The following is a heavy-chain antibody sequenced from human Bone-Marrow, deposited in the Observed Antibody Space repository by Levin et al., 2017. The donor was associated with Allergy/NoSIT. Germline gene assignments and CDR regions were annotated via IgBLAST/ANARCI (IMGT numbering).Heavy chain of an antibody. Sequence: GESLKISCKASGYTFTSYDINWVRQATGQGLEWMGWMNPNSGNTGYAQKFQGRVTMTRNTSISTAYMELSSLRSEDTAVYYCARGRYQLLYLVYWGQGTLVTVSS. D-gene: IGHD2-2*01. CDR2: MNPNSGNT. CDR3: ARGRYQLLYLVY. J-gene: IGHJ4*02. CDR1: GYTFTSYD. V-gene: IGHV1-8*01.